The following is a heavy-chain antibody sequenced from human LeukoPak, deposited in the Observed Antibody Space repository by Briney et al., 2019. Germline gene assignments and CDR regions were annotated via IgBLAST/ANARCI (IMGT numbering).Heavy chain of an antibody. Sequence: SETLSLTCTVYGASISSSYWSWIRQPPGKGLEWIRYMYYSGATNYNPSLKSRVTISVDTSKNQFSLKLSSVTAADTAIYYCAKLVGTGTTPTDYWGQGTLVTVSS. V-gene: IGHV4-59*01. D-gene: IGHD1-1*01. CDR2: MYYSGAT. CDR1: GASISSSY. CDR3: AKLVGTGTTPTDY. J-gene: IGHJ4*02.